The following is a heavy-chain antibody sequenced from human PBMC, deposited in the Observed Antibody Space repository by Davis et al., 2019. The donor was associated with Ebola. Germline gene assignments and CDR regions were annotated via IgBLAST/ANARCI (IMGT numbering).Heavy chain of an antibody. J-gene: IGHJ4*02. CDR1: GGSISSSSYH. D-gene: IGHD3-22*01. CDR2: IHYSGST. Sequence: SETLSLTCTASGGSISSSSYHWGCIRQPPGKGLVWIGSIHYSGSTYYNPALKSRVTISVDTSKNQFSLKLSSVTAADTAVYYCASFMRYYYDSSGYYIAYYFDYWGQGTLVTVSS. V-gene: IGHV4-39*01. CDR3: ASFMRYYYDSSGYYIAYYFDY.